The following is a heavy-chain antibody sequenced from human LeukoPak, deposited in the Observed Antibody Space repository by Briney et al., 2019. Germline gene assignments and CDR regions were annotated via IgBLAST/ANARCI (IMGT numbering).Heavy chain of an antibody. CDR2: LSGSGGST. J-gene: IGHJ4*02. CDR3: AKNAAGIVLMIYAPLDS. D-gene: IGHD2-8*01. Sequence: GGSLRLSCAAPGFTFGMYAMSWVRQAPGKGLEWVSTLSGSGGSTYYADSVKGRFTISGDESKNTLSLQMNSLRPEDTAVYYCAKNAAGIVLMIYAPLDSWGQGTLVTVSS. V-gene: IGHV3-23*01. CDR1: GFTFGMYA.